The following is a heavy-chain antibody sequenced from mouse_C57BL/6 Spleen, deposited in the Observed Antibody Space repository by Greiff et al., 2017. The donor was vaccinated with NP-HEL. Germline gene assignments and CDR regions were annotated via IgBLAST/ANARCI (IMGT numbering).Heavy chain of an antibody. V-gene: IGHV1-55*01. CDR3: AREGDYYGSWFAY. CDR1: GYTFTSYW. J-gene: IGHJ3*01. Sequence: QVQLQQPGAELVKPGASVKMSCKASGYTFTSYWITWVKQRPGQGLEWIGDIYPGSGSTNYNEKFKSKATLTVDTSSSTAYMQLSSLTSEDSAVYYCAREGDYYGSWFAYWGQGTLVTVSA. CDR2: IYPGSGST. D-gene: IGHD1-1*01.